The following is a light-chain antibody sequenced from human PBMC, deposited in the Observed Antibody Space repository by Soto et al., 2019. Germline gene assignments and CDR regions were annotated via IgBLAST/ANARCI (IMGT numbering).Light chain of an antibody. CDR1: QNIKTY. V-gene: IGKV1-39*01. Sequence: DIQMTQSPSSLSASVGDSVTITCRASQNIKTYLNWYQQKPGKAPNLLIYAASSLHSGVPSRFSGSGSGTDFTLTISSLQPEDFAIYYCQHSFSSPPWTFGQGTKVDIK. J-gene: IGKJ1*01. CDR3: QHSFSSPPWT. CDR2: AAS.